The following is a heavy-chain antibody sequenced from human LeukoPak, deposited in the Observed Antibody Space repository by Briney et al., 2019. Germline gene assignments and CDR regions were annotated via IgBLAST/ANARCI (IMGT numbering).Heavy chain of an antibody. J-gene: IGHJ4*02. V-gene: IGHV1-8*01. CDR3: ARVPITMVRGVINKYYFDY. Sequence: ASVKVSCKASGYTFTSYDINWVRQATGQGLEWMGWMNPNSGNTGYAQKFQGRVTMTRNTSISTAYMELSSLRSEDTAVYYCARVPITMVRGVINKYYFDYWGQGTLVTVSS. CDR2: MNPNSGNT. CDR1: GYTFTSYD. D-gene: IGHD3-10*01.